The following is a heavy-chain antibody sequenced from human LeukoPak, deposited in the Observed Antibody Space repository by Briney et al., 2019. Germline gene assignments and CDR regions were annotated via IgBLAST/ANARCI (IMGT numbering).Heavy chain of an antibody. CDR1: GYSISSGYY. J-gene: IGHJ5*02. CDR3: ARDRQYSSSWYNWFDP. V-gene: IGHV4-38-2*02. Sequence: SETLSLTCTVSGYSISSGYYWGWIRQPPGKGLEWIGSIYHSGSTYYNPSLKSRVTISVDTSKNQFSLKLSSVTAADTAVYYCARDRQYSSSWYNWFDPWGQGTLVTVSS. D-gene: IGHD6-13*01. CDR2: IYHSGST.